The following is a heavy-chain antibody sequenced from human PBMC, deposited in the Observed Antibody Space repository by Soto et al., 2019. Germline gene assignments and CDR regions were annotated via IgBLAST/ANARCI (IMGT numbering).Heavy chain of an antibody. CDR2: IYYSGST. CDR3: ARAVGNYYSLYYFDY. V-gene: IGHV4-39*07. J-gene: IGHJ4*01. D-gene: IGHD1-26*01. CDR1: GGSISSSSYY. Sequence: PSETLSLTCTVSGGSISSSSYYWGWIRQPPGKGLEWIGSIYYSGSTYYNPSLKSRVTISVDTSKNQFSLKLSSVTAADTAVYYCARAVGNYYSLYYFDYWGQGALVTVSS.